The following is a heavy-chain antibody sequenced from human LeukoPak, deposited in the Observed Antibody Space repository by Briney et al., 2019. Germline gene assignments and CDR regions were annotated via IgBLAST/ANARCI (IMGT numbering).Heavy chain of an antibody. Sequence: SETLSLTCTVFGGSISNDGSHWSWIRQPAGKGLEWIGRIYSSGSTFYDPSLKSRVTISVDTSKNRFSLRLSSVTAADTAVYYCARDTQYSSSWYTSYYFDYWGQGILVTVSS. CDR2: IYSSGST. V-gene: IGHV4-61*02. J-gene: IGHJ4*02. CDR3: ARDTQYSSSWYTSYYFDY. CDR1: GGSISNDGSH. D-gene: IGHD6-13*01.